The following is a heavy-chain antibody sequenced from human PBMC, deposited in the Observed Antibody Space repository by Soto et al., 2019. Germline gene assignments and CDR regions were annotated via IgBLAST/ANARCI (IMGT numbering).Heavy chain of an antibody. V-gene: IGHV1-46*01. CDR3: ARGVQLETTRFDY. Sequence: ASVKVSCKASGYTFTSYYMHWVRQAPGQGLEWMGIINPSVGTTSYAQKLQGRVTMTADESTSTAYMELSSLRSEDTAVYYCARGVQLETTRFDYWGQGNLVTVS. CDR2: INPSVGTT. J-gene: IGHJ4*02. D-gene: IGHD1-1*01. CDR1: GYTFTSYY.